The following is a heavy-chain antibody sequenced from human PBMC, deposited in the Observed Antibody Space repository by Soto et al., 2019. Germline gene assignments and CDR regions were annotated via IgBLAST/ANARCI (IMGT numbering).Heavy chain of an antibody. D-gene: IGHD1-26*01. V-gene: IGHV3-23*01. J-gene: IGHJ4*02. Sequence: GGSLRLSCAASGITFRNYAMSWVRQAPGKGLEWVSSISGSGGSTYYADSVKGRFTISRDNSKNTLYLQMNSLRAEDTAVYYCAKDPEWALPKHYFDYWGQGTLVTVSS. CDR2: ISGSGGST. CDR1: GITFRNYA. CDR3: AKDPEWALPKHYFDY.